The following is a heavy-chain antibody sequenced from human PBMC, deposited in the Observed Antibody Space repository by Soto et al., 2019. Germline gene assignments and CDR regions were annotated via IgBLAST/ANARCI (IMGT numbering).Heavy chain of an antibody. V-gene: IGHV4-34*01. Sequence: QVQLQQWGAGLLKPSETLSLTCAIYGGSFSNYYWNWIRQPPGKGLEWMGKINHNGSTNYSPSLKSRLTISVDTSKNQFSLKLISVTAADKAVYFCGRGRGYSNAWGSYYSGMDVWGQGTTVTVSS. D-gene: IGHD6-19*01. J-gene: IGHJ6*02. CDR1: GGSFSNYY. CDR2: INHNGST. CDR3: GRGRGYSNAWGSYYSGMDV.